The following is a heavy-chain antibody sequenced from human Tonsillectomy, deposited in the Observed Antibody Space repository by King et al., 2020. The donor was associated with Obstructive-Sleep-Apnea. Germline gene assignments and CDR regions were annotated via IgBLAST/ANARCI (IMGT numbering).Heavy chain of an antibody. V-gene: IGHV3-48*04. CDR1: GFTFSSYS. Sequence: QLVESGGGLVQPGGSLRLSCAASGFTFSSYSMNWVRQAPGKGLEWVSYISSSSSTIYYADSVKGRFTISRDNAKNSLYLQMNSLRAEDTAVYYCARESDYGDYSWGQGTLVTVSS. CDR3: ARESDYGDYS. CDR2: ISSSSSTI. D-gene: IGHD4-17*01. J-gene: IGHJ4*02.